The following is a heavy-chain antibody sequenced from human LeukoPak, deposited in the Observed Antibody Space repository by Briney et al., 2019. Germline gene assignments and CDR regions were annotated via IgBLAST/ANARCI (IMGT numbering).Heavy chain of an antibody. CDR2: ISSSGDT. V-gene: IGHV3-23*01. Sequence: PGGSLRLSCAASGFRFSDYYMSWIRQAPGKGLEWVSAISSSGDTYYAGSVKGRFTISRDNSKNTLYLQMNSLRAEDTAVYYCAKDAVGATAYYFDYWGQGTLVTVSS. CDR1: GFRFSDYY. J-gene: IGHJ4*02. CDR3: AKDAVGATAYYFDY. D-gene: IGHD1-26*01.